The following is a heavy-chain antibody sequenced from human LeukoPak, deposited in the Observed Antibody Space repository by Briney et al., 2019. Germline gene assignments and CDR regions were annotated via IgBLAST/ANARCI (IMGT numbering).Heavy chain of an antibody. J-gene: IGHJ3*02. CDR1: GFTFSSYS. D-gene: IGHD5-12*01. CDR3: ARGGGSRNDAFDI. CDR2: ISSSSSYI. Sequence: GGSLRLSCAASGFTFSSYSMNWVRQARGKGLEWVSSISSSSSYIYYADSVKGRFTISRDNAKNSLYLQMNSLRAEDTAVYYCARGGGSRNDAFDIWGQGTMVPVSS. V-gene: IGHV3-21*01.